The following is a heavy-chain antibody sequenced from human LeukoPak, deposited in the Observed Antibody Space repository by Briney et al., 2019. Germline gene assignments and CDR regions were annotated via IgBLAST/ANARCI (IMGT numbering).Heavy chain of an antibody. V-gene: IGHV3-66*01. J-gene: IGHJ4*02. Sequence: GGSLRLSCAASGFTVSTNYMSWVRQAPGKGLEWVSVIYSGDNTYYADSVKGRFTISRDISKNTLYLQMNSLGAEDTTVYYCAVVDNSGWYCHDYWGQGTLVTVSS. CDR1: GFTVSTNY. D-gene: IGHD6-19*01. CDR2: IYSGDNT. CDR3: AVVDNSGWYCHDY.